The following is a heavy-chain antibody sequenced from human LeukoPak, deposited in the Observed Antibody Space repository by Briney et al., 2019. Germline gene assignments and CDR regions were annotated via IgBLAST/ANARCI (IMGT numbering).Heavy chain of an antibody. Sequence: SQTLSLTCTVSGGSISSGTYYWSWIRQPAGKGLEWIGYIYYSGSTNYNPSLKSRVTISVDTSKNQFSLKLSSVTAADTAVYYCARSPTNDFWSGYYAYNWFDPWGQGTLVTVSS. J-gene: IGHJ5*02. CDR3: ARSPTNDFWSGYYAYNWFDP. CDR2: IYYSGST. D-gene: IGHD3-3*01. V-gene: IGHV4-61*10. CDR1: GGSISSGTYY.